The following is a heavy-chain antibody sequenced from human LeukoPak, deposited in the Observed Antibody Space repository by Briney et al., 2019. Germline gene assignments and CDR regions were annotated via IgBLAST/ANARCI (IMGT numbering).Heavy chain of an antibody. Sequence: GGSLRLSCAASGFTFSSYSMTWVLQAPGKGLEWVSSISSSSSYIYYADSVKGRFTISRDSAKNSLYLQMNSLRAEDTAVYLLGKSGYYIGFGMGRWGQGATVTVSS. V-gene: IGHV3-21*01. CDR1: GFTFSSYS. CDR3: GKSGYYIGFGMGR. D-gene: IGHD3-3*01. J-gene: IGHJ6*01. CDR2: ISSSSSYI.